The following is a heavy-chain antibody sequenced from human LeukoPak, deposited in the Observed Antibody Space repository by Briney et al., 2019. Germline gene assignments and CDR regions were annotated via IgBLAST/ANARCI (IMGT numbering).Heavy chain of an antibody. Sequence: GKSLRLSCAASGFSFSSYGMHWVRQAPGKGLEWVALIWYDGSNKYYADSVKGRFTISRDSSKNTLYLEMSSLRAEDTAAYFCARERTLYVSGSGYGMDVWGQGTTVTVSS. CDR1: GFSFSSYG. CDR3: ARERTLYVSGSGYGMDV. CDR2: IWYDGSNK. V-gene: IGHV3-33*01. D-gene: IGHD3-10*01. J-gene: IGHJ6*02.